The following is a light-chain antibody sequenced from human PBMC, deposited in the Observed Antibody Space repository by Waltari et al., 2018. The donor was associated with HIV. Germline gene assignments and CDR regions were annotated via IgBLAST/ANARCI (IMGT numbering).Light chain of an antibody. CDR1: QNMNRY. Sequence: TQSPATLSLSPGERATLSCRASQNMNRYLAWYQQRPGQPPRLLMYDASKRAAGTPARFSGSGSGTDFTLTISSLEPEDFAVYYCQQRSVWPRTFGQGTKLEIK. CDR3: QQRSVWPRT. J-gene: IGKJ2*01. V-gene: IGKV3-11*01. CDR2: DAS.